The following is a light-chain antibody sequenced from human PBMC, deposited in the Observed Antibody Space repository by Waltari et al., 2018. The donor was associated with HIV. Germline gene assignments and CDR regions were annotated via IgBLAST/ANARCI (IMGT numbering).Light chain of an antibody. Sequence: SYELKQPPSVSVSPGETARITCSGEAFPKQYAFWYQQKPGQAPVLVIYKDSERPSDIPAQFSASGVGTVVTLTISGVQAEDEADFYCQSADSSGTYVFGTGTRVTVL. J-gene: IGLJ1*01. CDR3: QSADSSGTYV. CDR1: AFPKQY. V-gene: IGLV3-25*03. CDR2: KDS.